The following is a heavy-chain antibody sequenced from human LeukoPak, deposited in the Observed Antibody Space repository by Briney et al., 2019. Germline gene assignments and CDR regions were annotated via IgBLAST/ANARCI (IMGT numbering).Heavy chain of an antibody. CDR1: GYTFTSYA. CDR2: INAGNGNT. J-gene: IGHJ4*02. CDR3: ARDYSSWSGIDY. Sequence: ASVKVSCKASGYTFTSYAMHWVRQAPGQRLEWMGWINAGNGNTKYSQKFQGRVTITRDTSASTAYMELSSLRSEDTAVYYCARDYSSWSGIDYWGQGTLVAVSS. D-gene: IGHD6-13*01. V-gene: IGHV1-3*01.